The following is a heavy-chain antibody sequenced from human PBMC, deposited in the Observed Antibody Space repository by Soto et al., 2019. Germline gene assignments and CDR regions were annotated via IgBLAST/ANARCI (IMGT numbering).Heavy chain of an antibody. CDR2: IYWDDDK. J-gene: IGHJ3*02. D-gene: IGHD2-15*01. Sequence: QITLKESGHTLVKPTQTLTLTCTFSGFSVGGSGVGVGWIRQPPGKALEWLGVIYWDDDKRYSSSLRNRITLTKESSRNHVVLTLTNMVPEDAGTYYCAQSPDIVSPEAHGGFDIWGQGTMVTVS. V-gene: IGHV2-5*02. CDR3: AQSPDIVSPEAHGGFDI. CDR1: GFSVGGSGVG.